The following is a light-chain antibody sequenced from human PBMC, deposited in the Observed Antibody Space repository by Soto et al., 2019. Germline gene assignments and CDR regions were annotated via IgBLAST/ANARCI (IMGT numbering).Light chain of an antibody. J-gene: IGLJ1*01. V-gene: IGLV1-40*01. CDR2: GNS. CDR3: QSYDSSLSGYV. CDR1: SSNIGAGCD. Sequence: QSALTQPPSVSGAPGQRVTISCTGSSSNIGAGCDVTWSQQLPGTAPKLLIYGNSNRPSVVPGRFSGSKSGTPASLAITGLQAEEEADYYCQSYDSSLSGYVFGTGTKVNVL.